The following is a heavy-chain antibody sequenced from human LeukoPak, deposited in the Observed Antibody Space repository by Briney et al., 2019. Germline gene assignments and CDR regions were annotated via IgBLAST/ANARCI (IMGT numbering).Heavy chain of an antibody. CDR2: MFYRGST. D-gene: IGHD3-3*01. J-gene: IGHJ3*02. Sequence: SETLSLTCTVSGGSISNSSYYWGWIRQPPGKGLEWIGSMFYRGSTYYNPSLKSRITVSVDTSKNQFSLKLTSVTASDTAVYYCARLDRITIFGVVSGGPYAFDIWGQGTMVTVFS. CDR1: GGSISNSSYY. CDR3: ARLDRITIFGVVSGGPYAFDI. V-gene: IGHV4-39*01.